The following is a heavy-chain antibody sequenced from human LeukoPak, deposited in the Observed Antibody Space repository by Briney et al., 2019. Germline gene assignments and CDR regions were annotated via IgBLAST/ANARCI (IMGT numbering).Heavy chain of an antibody. Sequence: SDTLSLTCTVSGGSISSGSYYWSWIRQPAGKGLEWIGRIYTSGSTNYNPSLKSRVTISVDTSKNQFSLKLSSVTAADTAVYYCARGSSSSWSRNDYWGQGTLVTVSS. V-gene: IGHV4-61*02. D-gene: IGHD6-13*01. CDR2: IYTSGST. J-gene: IGHJ4*02. CDR3: ARGSSSSWSRNDY. CDR1: GGSISSGSYY.